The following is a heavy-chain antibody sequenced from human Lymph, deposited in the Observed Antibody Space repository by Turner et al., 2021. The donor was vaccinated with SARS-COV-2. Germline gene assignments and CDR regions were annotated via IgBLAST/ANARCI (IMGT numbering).Heavy chain of an antibody. CDR3: ARHQGSTSGYDHGMNV. J-gene: IGHJ6*02. CDR2: FYNIGRS. CDR1: GGSISSTS. Sequence: QVQLQESGPGLVRPSETLSLTCTVSGGSISSTSWSCIRQPPGRGLEWIGYFYNIGRSYYNPTLRSRVTISVDTSKNQLSLNLISVTAADTAVYYCARHQGSTSGYDHGMNVWGQGTAVIVSS. D-gene: IGHD1-1*01. V-gene: IGHV4-59*08.